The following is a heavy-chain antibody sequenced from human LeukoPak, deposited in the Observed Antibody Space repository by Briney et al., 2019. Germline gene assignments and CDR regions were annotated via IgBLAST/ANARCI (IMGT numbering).Heavy chain of an antibody. CDR1: GFTFSSYG. CDR3: ARDAPNCSGGSCYEGPFDC. V-gene: IGHV3-33*01. Sequence: GRSLRLSCAASGFTFSSYGMHWVRQAPGKGLEWVAVIWYDGSNKYYADSVKGRFTISRDNSKNTLYLQMNSLRAEDTAVYYCARDAPNCSGGSCYEGPFDCWGQGTLVTVSS. D-gene: IGHD2-15*01. CDR2: IWYDGSNK. J-gene: IGHJ4*02.